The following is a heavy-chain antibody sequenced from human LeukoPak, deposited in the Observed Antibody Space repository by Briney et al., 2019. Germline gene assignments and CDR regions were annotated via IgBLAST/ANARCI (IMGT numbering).Heavy chain of an antibody. J-gene: IGHJ5*02. Sequence: ASVKVSCKASGYTFTSYGISWVRQAPGQGPEWMGWISAYNGNTNYAQKLQGRVTMTTDTSTSTAYMELRSLRSDDTAVYYCARVPSRITMIVVADWFDPWGQGTLVTVSS. CDR3: ARVPSRITMIVVADWFDP. V-gene: IGHV1-18*01. D-gene: IGHD3-22*01. CDR1: GYTFTSYG. CDR2: ISAYNGNT.